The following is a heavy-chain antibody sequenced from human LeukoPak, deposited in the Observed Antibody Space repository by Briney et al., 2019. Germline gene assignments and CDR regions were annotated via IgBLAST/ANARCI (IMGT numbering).Heavy chain of an antibody. Sequence: GGSLRLSCSASGFIFSNYWMHWVRQVPGKGLVWDSRIKTDGTTTNYADSVQSRFTISRDNAHNMLYLQMNSLRAQDTAVYYCARGASSGYRIDYWGQGTLVTVSS. CDR3: ARGASSGYRIDY. V-gene: IGHV3-74*01. CDR2: IKTDGTTT. J-gene: IGHJ4*02. CDR1: GFIFSNYW. D-gene: IGHD3-16*02.